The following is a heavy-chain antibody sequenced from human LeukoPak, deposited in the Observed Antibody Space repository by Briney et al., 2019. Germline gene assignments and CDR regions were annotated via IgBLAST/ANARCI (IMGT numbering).Heavy chain of an antibody. CDR3: AKDKNPRGDYYDSSGFDY. Sequence: GGSLRLSCAASGFTFDDYAMHWVRQAPGKGLEWVSGISWNSGSIGYADSVKGRFTISRDNAKNSLYLQMNSLRAEDTALYYCAKDKNPRGDYYDSSGFDYWGQGTLVTVSS. CDR2: ISWNSGSI. V-gene: IGHV3-9*01. D-gene: IGHD3-22*01. J-gene: IGHJ4*02. CDR1: GFTFDDYA.